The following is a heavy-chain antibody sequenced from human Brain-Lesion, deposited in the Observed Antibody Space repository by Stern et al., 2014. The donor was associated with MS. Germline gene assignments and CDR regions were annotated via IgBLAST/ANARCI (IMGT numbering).Heavy chain of an antibody. J-gene: IGHJ4*02. V-gene: IGHV1-8*01. CDR1: GYTFSSYE. CDR3: ARAVRNQLLSEY. D-gene: IGHD2-2*01. Sequence: QVQLVQSGAEVKKPGASVTVSCKASGYTFSSYEITWGRQAYGHGLERMGWMNPCSGNTGYAQKFKGRVSMTSDPSISTVDMELTSLTSYDTAVYFCARAVRNQLLSEYWGQGTLVTVSS. CDR2: MNPCSGNT.